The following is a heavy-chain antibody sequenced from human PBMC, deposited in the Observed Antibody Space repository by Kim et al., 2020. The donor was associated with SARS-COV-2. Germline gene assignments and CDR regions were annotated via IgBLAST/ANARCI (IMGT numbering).Heavy chain of an antibody. J-gene: IGHJ6*02. Sequence: GGYLRLSCAASGFSVSNYFMTWIRQTPGKGLEWVSVIYVSGGTDYADSVKGRFTISRDTSKNTLYLQMNSLTGDDTAVYYCTKTEVRPHYYNSVYHRGMDVWGQGTRVTVSS. D-gene: IGHD3-22*01. CDR3: TKTEVRPHYYNSVYHRGMDV. CDR1: GFSVSNYF. CDR2: IYVSGGT. V-gene: IGHV3-53*01.